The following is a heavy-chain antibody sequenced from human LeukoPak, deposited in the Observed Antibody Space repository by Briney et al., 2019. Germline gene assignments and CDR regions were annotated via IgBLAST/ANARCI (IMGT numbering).Heavy chain of an antibody. CDR2: ISYDGSNK. J-gene: IGHJ4*02. Sequence: PPGRSLRLSCAASGFTFSSYAMLWVRQAPGKGLEWVAVISYDGSNKYYADSVKGRFTISRDNSKNTLYLQMNSLRAEDTAVYYCASVRGYSGYDSDYWGQGTLVTVSS. CDR3: ASVRGYSGYDSDY. CDR1: GFTFSSYA. V-gene: IGHV3-30-3*01. D-gene: IGHD5-12*01.